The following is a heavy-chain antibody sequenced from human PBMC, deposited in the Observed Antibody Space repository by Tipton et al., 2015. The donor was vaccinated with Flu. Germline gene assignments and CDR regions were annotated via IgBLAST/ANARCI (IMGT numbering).Heavy chain of an antibody. CDR3: AKDDGRSYSSGWTLDALDI. CDR2: ISSSSVYT. CDR1: GFTFSSYV. J-gene: IGHJ3*02. D-gene: IGHD6-19*01. V-gene: IGHV3-23*01. Sequence: SLRLSCAASGFTFSSYVMTWVRQAPGKGLEWVSGISSSSVYTYYADSVKGRFTISRDNSKNTLYLQMNSLRAEDTAVYYRAKDDGRSYSSGWTLDALDIWGQGTMVTVSS.